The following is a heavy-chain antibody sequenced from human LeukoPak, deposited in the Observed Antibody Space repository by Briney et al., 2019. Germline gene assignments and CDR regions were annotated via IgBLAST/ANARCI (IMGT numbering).Heavy chain of an antibody. Sequence: SSETLSLTCSVTGGSISSLYWSWIRQPPGKGLEWIGYIYYTGSTNYNPSLKSRVTMFVDMSKNQFSLRLSSVTAADTAVYYCARHRAYSSSSPFDYWGQGTLVTVSS. CDR3: ARHRAYSSSSPFDY. D-gene: IGHD6-6*01. CDR2: IYYTGST. V-gene: IGHV4-59*08. J-gene: IGHJ4*02. CDR1: GGSISSLY.